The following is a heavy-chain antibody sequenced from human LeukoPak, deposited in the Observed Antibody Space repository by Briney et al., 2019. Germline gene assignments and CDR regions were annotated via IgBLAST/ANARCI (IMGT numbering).Heavy chain of an antibody. D-gene: IGHD3-16*02. CDR2: IKQGGSET. CDR3: ARDIEALDI. CDR1: GFTFSSYW. Sequence: GGSLRLSCSASGFTFSSYWMSLVRQTPGKGLEGVAIIKQGGSETYYVDSVKGRFTISRDDANNSLYLQMNSLRAEDTAVYYCARDIEALDIWGEGTSVSV. J-gene: IGHJ3*02. V-gene: IGHV3-7*01.